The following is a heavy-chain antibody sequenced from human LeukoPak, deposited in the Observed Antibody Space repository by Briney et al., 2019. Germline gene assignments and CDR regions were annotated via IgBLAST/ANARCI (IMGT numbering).Heavy chain of an antibody. D-gene: IGHD4-17*01. CDR2: IKQDGSEK. CDR1: GFTFSRFW. V-gene: IGHV3-7*03. J-gene: IGHJ4*02. Sequence: GGSLRLSCAASGFTFSRFWMSWVRQAPGKGLEWAANIKQDGSEKYYVDSVKGRFTISRDNARNSLYLQMNSLRAEDTAVYYCARRGYGDYFDYWGQGTLVTVSS. CDR3: ARRGYGDYFDY.